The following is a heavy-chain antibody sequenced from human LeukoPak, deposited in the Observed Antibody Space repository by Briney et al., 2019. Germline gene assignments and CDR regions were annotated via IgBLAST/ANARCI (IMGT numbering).Heavy chain of an antibody. CDR1: GFTFSSYS. CDR2: ISSSSSYI. J-gene: IGHJ5*02. Sequence: GGSLRLSCAVSGFTFSSYSMNWVRQAPGKGLEWVSSISSSSSYIYYADSVKGRFTISRDNAKNSLYLQMNSLRAEDTAVYYCARGGYCSSTSCYLDYNWFDPWGQGTLVTVSS. V-gene: IGHV3-21*01. D-gene: IGHD2-2*03. CDR3: ARGGYCSSTSCYLDYNWFDP.